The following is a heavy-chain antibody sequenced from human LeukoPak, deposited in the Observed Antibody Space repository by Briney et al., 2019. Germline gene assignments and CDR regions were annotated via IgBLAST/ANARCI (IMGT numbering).Heavy chain of an antibody. Sequence: GGSLRLSCAASGFTFSNAWMSWVRQAPGKGLEWVSYISSSSSTIYYADSVKGRFTISRDNAKNSLYLQMNSLRAEDTAVYYCAREYSSGWYYWGQGTLVTVSS. CDR2: ISSSSSTI. CDR1: GFTFSNAW. V-gene: IGHV3-48*01. D-gene: IGHD6-19*01. J-gene: IGHJ4*02. CDR3: AREYSSGWYY.